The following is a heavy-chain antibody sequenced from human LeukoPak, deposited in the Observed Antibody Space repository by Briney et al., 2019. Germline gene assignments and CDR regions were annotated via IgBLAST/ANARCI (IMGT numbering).Heavy chain of an antibody. D-gene: IGHD3-16*01. CDR3: AKARLDDNVY. V-gene: IGHV3-23*01. CDR1: GFTFSSYA. CDR2: ISGSGGSA. Sequence: GGSPRLSCAASGFTFSSYAMSWVRQAPGKGLEWVSAISGSGGSAYYADSVKGRFTISRDNSKNTLCLQMNSLRAEDTAVYYCAKARLDDNVYWGQGTLVTVSS. J-gene: IGHJ4*02.